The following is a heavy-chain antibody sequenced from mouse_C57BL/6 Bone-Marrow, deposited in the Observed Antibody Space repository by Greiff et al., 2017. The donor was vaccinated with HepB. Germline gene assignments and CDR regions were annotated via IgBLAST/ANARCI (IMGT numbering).Heavy chain of an antibody. CDR2: IYPGGGYT. CDR3: ARTYYGSSYYFDY. D-gene: IGHD1-1*01. V-gene: IGHV1-63*01. CDR1: GYTFTNYW. Sequence: QVQLKESGAELVRPGTSVKMSCKASGYTFTNYWIGWAKQRPGHGLEWIGDIYPGGGYTNYNEKFKGKATLTADKSSSTAYMQFSSLTSEDSAIYYCARTYYGSSYYFDYWGQGTTLTVSS. J-gene: IGHJ2*01.